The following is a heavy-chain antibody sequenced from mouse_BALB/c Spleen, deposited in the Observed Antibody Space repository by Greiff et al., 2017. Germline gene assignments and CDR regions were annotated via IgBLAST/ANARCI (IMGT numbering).Heavy chain of an antibody. Sequence: DVQLQESGAELVRPGALVKLSCKASGFNIKDYYMHWVKQRPEQGLEWIGWIDPENGNTIYDPKFQGKASITADTSSNTAYLQLSSLTSEDTAFYYCARDYDYDGAYWGQGTLVTVSA. CDR3: ARDYDYDGAY. CDR1: GFNIKDYY. D-gene: IGHD2-4*01. J-gene: IGHJ3*01. CDR2: IDPENGNT. V-gene: IGHV14-1*02.